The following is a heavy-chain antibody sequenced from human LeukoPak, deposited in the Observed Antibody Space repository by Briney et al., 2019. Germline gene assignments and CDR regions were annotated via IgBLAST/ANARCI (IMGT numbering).Heavy chain of an antibody. J-gene: IGHJ4*02. CDR1: GFTFSSYW. Sequence: GGSLRLSCAASGFTFSSYWMHWVRQAPGKGLVWVSRINSDGSITSYADSVKGRFTISRDNAKNALYLQMNSLRAEDTAVYYCARDGPGIAAAARHDYWGQGTLVTVSS. CDR2: INSDGSIT. CDR3: ARDGPGIAAAARHDY. D-gene: IGHD6-13*01. V-gene: IGHV3-74*01.